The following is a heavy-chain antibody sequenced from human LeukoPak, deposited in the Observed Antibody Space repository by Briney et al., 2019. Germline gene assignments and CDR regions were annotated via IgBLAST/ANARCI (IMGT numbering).Heavy chain of an antibody. CDR1: GFTFNNYA. D-gene: IGHD3-10*01. Sequence: GGSLRLSCAASGFTFNNYAMSWVRQAPGKGLEWVSAISGSGGSTYYADSVKGRFTISRDNSKNTLYLQMNSLRAEDTAVYYCAKDDSAMVRGVVFDYWGQGTLVTVSS. V-gene: IGHV3-23*01. CDR2: ISGSGGST. J-gene: IGHJ4*02. CDR3: AKDDSAMVRGVVFDY.